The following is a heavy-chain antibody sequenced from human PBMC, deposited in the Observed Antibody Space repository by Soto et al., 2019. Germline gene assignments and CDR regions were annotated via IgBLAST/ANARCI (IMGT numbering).Heavy chain of an antibody. CDR1: GLTFGDYA. D-gene: IGHD1-26*01. CDR2: ISWNSVIT. CDR3: AKGSGNYYYAYGLDV. V-gene: IGHV3-9*01. J-gene: IGHJ6*02. Sequence: EVQLVESGGGLVQPGRSLRLSCAASGLTFGDYAMHWVRQAPGKGLEWVSGISWNSVITGYADSVKGRFTISRDNAKNSRSLQMNSLRPEDTALYYCAKGSGNYYYAYGLDVWGQGTTVTVSS.